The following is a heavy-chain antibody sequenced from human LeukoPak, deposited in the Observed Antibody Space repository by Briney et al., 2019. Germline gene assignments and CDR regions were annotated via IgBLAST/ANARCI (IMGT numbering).Heavy chain of an antibody. CDR2: IYHSGST. Sequence: SETLSLTCTVSGYSISSGYYWGWIRQPPGKGLEWIGSIYHSGSTYYNPSLKSRVTISVDTSKNQFSLKLSSVTAADTAVYYCARGGGSRTHFDYWGQGTLVTVSS. CDR3: ARGGGSRTHFDY. J-gene: IGHJ4*02. CDR1: GYSISSGYY. D-gene: IGHD1-26*01. V-gene: IGHV4-38-2*02.